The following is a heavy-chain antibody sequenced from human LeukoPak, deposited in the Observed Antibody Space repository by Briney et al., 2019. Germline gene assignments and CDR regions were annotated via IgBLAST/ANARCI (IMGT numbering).Heavy chain of an antibody. D-gene: IGHD4/OR15-4a*01. CDR1: GFTFSSYS. Sequence: GGSLRLSCAASGFTFSSYSMNWVRQAPGKGLEWVSSISGSSYYIYYADSVKGRFTISRDNAKNSLYLQMNSLRAEDTAVYYCARGDYGDHVWVDAFDIWGQGTMVTVSS. V-gene: IGHV3-21*01. CDR3: ARGDYGDHVWVDAFDI. CDR2: ISGSSYYI. J-gene: IGHJ3*02.